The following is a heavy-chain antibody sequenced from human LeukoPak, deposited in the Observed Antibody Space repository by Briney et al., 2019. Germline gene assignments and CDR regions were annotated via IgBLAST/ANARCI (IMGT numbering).Heavy chain of an antibody. V-gene: IGHV3-53*05. Sequence: PGGSLRLSCTASGFTVSSNYMSWVRQAPGKGLEWVSVIYSGGTTYYADSVKGRFTISRDNAKNSLYLQMNSLRAEDTALYYCAKAPEEVVVAARYFQHWGQGTLVTVSS. CDR3: AKAPEEVVVAARYFQH. CDR2: IYSGGTT. CDR1: GFTVSSNY. D-gene: IGHD2-15*01. J-gene: IGHJ1*01.